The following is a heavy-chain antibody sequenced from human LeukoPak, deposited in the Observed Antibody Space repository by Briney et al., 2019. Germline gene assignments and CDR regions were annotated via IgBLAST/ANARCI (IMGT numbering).Heavy chain of an antibody. V-gene: IGHV3-33*08. CDR3: ARTTRAMVANFDY. Sequence: PGGSLRLSCAVSGFTFSSYWMSWFRQAPGKGLEWVAVIWYDGSNKYYADSVKGRFTISRDNSKNTLYLQMNSLRAEDTAVYYCARTTRAMVANFDYWGQGTLVTVSS. CDR2: IWYDGSNK. D-gene: IGHD5-18*01. J-gene: IGHJ4*02. CDR1: GFTFSSYW.